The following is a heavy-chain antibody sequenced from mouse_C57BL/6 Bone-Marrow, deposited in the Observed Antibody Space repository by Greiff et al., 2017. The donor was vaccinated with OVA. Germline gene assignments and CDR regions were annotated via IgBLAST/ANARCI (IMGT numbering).Heavy chain of an antibody. CDR3: ARENWDDWYFDV. Sequence: EVQRVESGGGLVQSGRSLRLSCATSGFTFSDFYMEWVRQAPGKGLEWIAASRNKANDYTTEYSASVKGRFIVSRDTSQSILYLQMNALRAEDTAIYYCARENWDDWYFDVWGTGTTVTVSS. V-gene: IGHV7-1*01. CDR2: SRNKANDYTT. CDR1: GFTFSDFY. J-gene: IGHJ1*03. D-gene: IGHD4-1*01.